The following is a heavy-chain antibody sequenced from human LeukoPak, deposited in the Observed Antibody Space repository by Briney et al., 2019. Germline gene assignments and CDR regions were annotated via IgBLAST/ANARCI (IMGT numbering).Heavy chain of an antibody. CDR2: INPNSGGT. J-gene: IGHJ5*02. V-gene: IGHV1-2*02. D-gene: IGHD3-22*01. CDR3: ARNYYDSSGYQWFDP. Sequence: GASVKVSCKASGYTFTGYYMHWVRQAPGQGLEWMGWINPNSGGTNYAQKFQGRVTMTRDTSISTAYMELSRLRSDDTAVYYCARNYYDSSGYQWFDPWGQGTLVTVSS. CDR1: GYTFTGYY.